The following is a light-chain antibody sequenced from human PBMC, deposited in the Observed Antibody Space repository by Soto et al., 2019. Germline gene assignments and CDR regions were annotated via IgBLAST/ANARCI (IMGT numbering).Light chain of an antibody. Sequence: ETVIAQSPATLSVSRGEVSTLSCGASQSVSSNLAWYQQKPSQAPALLIYGASTRATGIPARFSGSGSGTESPLTISSLQSEDFAVDYCQQYNNWPPITFGQGTRLEIK. CDR1: QSVSSN. J-gene: IGKJ5*01. CDR2: GAS. CDR3: QQYNNWPPIT. V-gene: IGKV3D-15*01.